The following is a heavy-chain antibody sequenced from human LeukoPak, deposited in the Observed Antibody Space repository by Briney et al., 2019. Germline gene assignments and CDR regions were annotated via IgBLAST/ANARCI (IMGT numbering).Heavy chain of an antibody. V-gene: IGHV3-30*02. CDR2: IRYDGSNK. CDR1: GFTFSSYG. CDR3: AKCGSVGYIYGFDY. D-gene: IGHD5-18*01. Sequence: PGGSLRLSCAASGFTFSSYGMHWVRQAPGKGLEWVAFIRYDGSNKYYADSVKGRFTISRDNSKNTLYLQMNSLRAEDTAVYYCAKCGSVGYIYGFDYWGQGTLVTVSS. J-gene: IGHJ4*02.